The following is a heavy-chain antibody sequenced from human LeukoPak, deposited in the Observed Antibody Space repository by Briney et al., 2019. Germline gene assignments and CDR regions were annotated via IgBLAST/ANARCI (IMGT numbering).Heavy chain of an antibody. Sequence: GGSLRLSCAASGFTFTNYAMSWVRQAPGKGLEWVSGISASGGSTYYADSVNGRFTISRDNTKNTLYLQMNSLRGEDTAAYYCAKVGYLVYYYYYMDVWGKGTTVTVSS. CDR3: AKVGYLVYYYYYMDV. V-gene: IGHV3-23*01. J-gene: IGHJ6*03. CDR2: ISASGGST. D-gene: IGHD5-18*01. CDR1: GFTFTNYA.